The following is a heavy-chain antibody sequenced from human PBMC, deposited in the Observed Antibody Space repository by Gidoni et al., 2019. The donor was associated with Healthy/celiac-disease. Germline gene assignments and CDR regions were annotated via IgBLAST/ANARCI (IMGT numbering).Heavy chain of an antibody. D-gene: IGHD3-10*01. CDR2: IYHSGST. Sequence: QAQLQESGPGLVKPSETLSLTCTVSGYSISSGYYWGWIRQPPGKGLEWIGSIYHSGSTYYNPSLKGRVTISVDTSKNQFSLKLSSVTAADTAVYYCARGTGRDWFDPWGQGTLVTVSS. CDR1: GYSISSGYY. CDR3: ARGTGRDWFDP. V-gene: IGHV4-38-2*02. J-gene: IGHJ5*02.